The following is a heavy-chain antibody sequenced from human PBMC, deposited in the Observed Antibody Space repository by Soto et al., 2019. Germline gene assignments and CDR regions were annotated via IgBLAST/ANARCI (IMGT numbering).Heavy chain of an antibody. CDR1: GVTFSSYD. CDR2: IGTAGDT. V-gene: IGHV3-13*01. D-gene: IGHD3-9*01. CDR3: ARGPDWAFDI. J-gene: IGHJ3*02. Sequence: GGSLRLSCPASGVTFSSYDMHWVRQATGKGLEWVSAIGTAGDTYYPGSVKGRFTISRENAKNSLYLQMNSLRAGDTAVYYCARGPDWAFDIWGQGTMVTVSS.